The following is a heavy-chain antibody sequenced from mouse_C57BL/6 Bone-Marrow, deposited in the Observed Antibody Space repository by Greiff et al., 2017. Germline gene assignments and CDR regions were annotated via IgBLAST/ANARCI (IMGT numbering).Heavy chain of an antibody. D-gene: IGHD1-1*01. J-gene: IGHJ1*03. CDR2: IDPENGDT. CDR3: TLLLFDV. CDR1: GFNIKDDY. Sequence: DVKLVESGAELVRPGASVKLSCTASGFNIKDDYMHWVKQRPEQGLEWIGWIDPENGDTEYASKFQGKATITADTSSNTAYLQLSSLTSEDTAVYYCTLLLFDVWGTGTTVTVSS. V-gene: IGHV14-4*01.